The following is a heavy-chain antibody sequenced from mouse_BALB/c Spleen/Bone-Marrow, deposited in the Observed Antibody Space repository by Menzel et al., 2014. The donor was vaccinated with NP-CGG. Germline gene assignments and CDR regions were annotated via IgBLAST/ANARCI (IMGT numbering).Heavy chain of an antibody. V-gene: IGHV2-9*02. Sequence: AKLVESGPGLVAPSPSLSITCTVSGFSLTSYGVHWVRQPPGKGLEWLGVIWAGGSTNYNSALMSRLSINKDNSKSQVFLKMNSLQTDDTAMDYCARDRGRNFYAMDHWGQGTSVTVSS. CDR2: IWAGGST. CDR3: ARDRGRNFYAMDH. CDR1: GFSLTSYG. J-gene: IGHJ4*01. D-gene: IGHD2-1*01.